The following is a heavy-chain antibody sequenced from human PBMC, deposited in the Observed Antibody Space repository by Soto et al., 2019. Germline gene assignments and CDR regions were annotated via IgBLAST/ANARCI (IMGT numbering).Heavy chain of an antibody. CDR3: AISSVAAAGFDY. Sequence: GESLKISCKGSGYRFTSYWIGWVRQMPGKGLEWMGIFFPGDSDTRYSPSFQGQVTISVDRSISTAYLQWSSLKASDTATYYCAISSVAAAGFDYWGQGTQVTVSS. D-gene: IGHD6-13*01. V-gene: IGHV5-51*01. J-gene: IGHJ4*02. CDR1: GYRFTSYW. CDR2: FFPGDSDT.